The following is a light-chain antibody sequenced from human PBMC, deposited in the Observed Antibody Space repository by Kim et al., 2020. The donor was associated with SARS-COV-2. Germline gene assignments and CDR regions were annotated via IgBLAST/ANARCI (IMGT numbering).Light chain of an antibody. V-gene: IGLV1-40*01. CDR1: SSNIGAGFD. J-gene: IGLJ3*02. CDR3: QSFDSSLRGWV. CDR2: GDI. Sequence: QSVLTQPPSVSGAPGQRVAISCSGSSSNIGAGFDVHWYQQLPGTAPKLLIYGDINRPSGVPDRFSGSKSGTSASLAITGLQAEDEGNHYCQSFDSSLRGWVFGGGTQLTVL.